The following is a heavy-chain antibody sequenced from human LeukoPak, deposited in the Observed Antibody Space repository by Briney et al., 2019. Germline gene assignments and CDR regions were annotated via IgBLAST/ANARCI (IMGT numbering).Heavy chain of an antibody. Sequence: ASVKVSCKASGYTFTSYGISWVRQAPGQGLEWMGWISAYNGNTNYAQKLQGRVTMTTDTSTSTAYMELRSLRSDDTAVYYCARVPPPLYEEATSYFDYWGQGTLVTVSS. V-gene: IGHV1-18*01. CDR1: GYTFTSYG. CDR3: ARVPPPLYEEATSYFDY. D-gene: IGHD1-26*01. J-gene: IGHJ4*02. CDR2: ISAYNGNT.